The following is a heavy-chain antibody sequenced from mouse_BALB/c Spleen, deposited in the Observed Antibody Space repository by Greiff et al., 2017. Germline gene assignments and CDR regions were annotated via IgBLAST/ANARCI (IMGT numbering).Heavy chain of an antibody. CDR1: GFNIKDTY. CDR2: IDPANGNT. V-gene: IGHV14-3*02. CDR3: ARVITTVVAPMDY. D-gene: IGHD1-1*01. Sequence: VHVKQSGAELVKPGASVKLSCTASGFNIKDTYMHWVKQRPEQGLEWIGRIDPANGNTKYDPKFQGKATITADTSSNTAYLQLSSLTSEDTAVYYCARVITTVVAPMDYWGQGTSVTVSS. J-gene: IGHJ4*01.